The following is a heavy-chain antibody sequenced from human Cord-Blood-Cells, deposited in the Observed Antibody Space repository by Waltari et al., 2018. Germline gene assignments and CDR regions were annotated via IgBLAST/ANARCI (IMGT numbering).Heavy chain of an antibody. CDR1: GGTFSSYA. CDR3: ARASVVGYSSSFDY. CDR2: IIPILGIA. V-gene: IGHV1-69*09. Sequence: QVQLVQSGAEVKKPGSSVKVPCKASGGTFSSYAISWVRQAPGQGLEWMGRIIPILGIANYAQKFQGRVTITADKSTSTAYMELSSLRSEDTAVYYCARASVVGYSSSFDYWGQGTLVTVSS. J-gene: IGHJ4*02. D-gene: IGHD6-6*01.